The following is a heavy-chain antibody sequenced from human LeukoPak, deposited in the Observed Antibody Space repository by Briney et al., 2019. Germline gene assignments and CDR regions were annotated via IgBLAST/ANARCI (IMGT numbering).Heavy chain of an antibody. D-gene: IGHD3-22*01. CDR3: ARDHYDSSGYYYTYFDY. J-gene: IGHJ4*02. Sequence: TGGSPRLSCAASGFTFSSYAMPWVRQAPGKGLEYVSAISSNGGSTYYANSVKGRFTISRDNSKNTLYLQMGSLRAEDMAVYYCARDHYDSSGYYYTYFDYWGQGTLVTVSS. V-gene: IGHV3-64*01. CDR1: GFTFSSYA. CDR2: ISSNGGST.